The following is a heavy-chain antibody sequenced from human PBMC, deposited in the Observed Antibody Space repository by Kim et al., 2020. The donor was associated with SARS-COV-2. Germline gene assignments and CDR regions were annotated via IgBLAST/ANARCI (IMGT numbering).Heavy chain of an antibody. J-gene: IGHJ6*02. D-gene: IGHD3-3*01. V-gene: IGHV3-33*01. CDR3: AREVFGVVIIHGMDV. CDR2: IWYDGSNK. CDR1: GFTFSSYG. Sequence: GGSLRLSCAASGFTFSSYGMHWVRQAPGKGLEWVAVIWYDGSNKYYADSVKGRFTISRDNSKNTLYLQMNSLRAEDTAVYYCAREVFGVVIIHGMDVWGQGTTVTVSS.